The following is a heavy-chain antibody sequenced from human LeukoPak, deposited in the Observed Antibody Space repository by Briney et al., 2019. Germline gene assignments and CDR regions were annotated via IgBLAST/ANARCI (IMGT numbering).Heavy chain of an antibody. CDR3: ARAPHYSNYGPYYYGMDV. CDR2: ISGSGGST. J-gene: IGHJ6*02. CDR1: GFTFSSYA. Sequence: GGSLRLSCAASGFTFSSYAMSWVRQTPGKGLEWVSAISGSGGSTYYADSVKGRFTISRDNAKNSLYLQMNSLRAEDTAVYYCARAPHYSNYGPYYYGMDVWGQGTTVTVSS. V-gene: IGHV3-23*01. D-gene: IGHD4-11*01.